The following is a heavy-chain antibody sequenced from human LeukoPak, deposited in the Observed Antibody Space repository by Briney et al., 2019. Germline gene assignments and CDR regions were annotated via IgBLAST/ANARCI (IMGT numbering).Heavy chain of an antibody. CDR2: IYPGDSDT. Sequence: GESLKISCKGSGYSFTSYWIGWVRQMPGKGLEWMGIIYPGDSDTRYSPSFQGQVTISADKSISTAYLQWSSLKASDTAMYYCARHVGRGWYGVAAFDIWGQGTMVTVSS. J-gene: IGHJ3*02. CDR1: GYSFTSYW. CDR3: ARHVGRGWYGVAAFDI. D-gene: IGHD6-19*01. V-gene: IGHV5-51*01.